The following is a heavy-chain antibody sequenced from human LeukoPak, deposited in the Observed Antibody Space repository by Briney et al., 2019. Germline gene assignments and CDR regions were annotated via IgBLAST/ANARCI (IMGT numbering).Heavy chain of an antibody. CDR1: GYTFTSYY. CDR3: ARDRDGEGLDY. J-gene: IGHJ4*02. Sequence: GASVKVSFKASGYTFTSYYMHWVRQAPGQGLEWMGIINPSGGSTSYAQKFQGRVTMTRDMSTSTVYMELSSLRSEDTAVYYCARDRDGEGLDYWGQGTLVTVSS. V-gene: IGHV1-46*01. CDR2: INPSGGST. D-gene: IGHD7-27*01.